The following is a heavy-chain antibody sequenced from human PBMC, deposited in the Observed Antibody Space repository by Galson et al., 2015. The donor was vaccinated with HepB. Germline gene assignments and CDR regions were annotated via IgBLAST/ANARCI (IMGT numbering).Heavy chain of an antibody. CDR3: AGGRWYSPWGGY. CDR2: IYSGGSK. D-gene: IGHD4-23*01. Sequence: SLRLSCAASGFTVSSNYMSWVRQAPGKGLEWVSVIYSGGSKYYADSVKGRFTISRDNSKNTLYLQMNSLSAEDTAVHYCAGGRWYSPWGGYWGQGTLVTVSS. V-gene: IGHV3-66*01. CDR1: GFTVSSNY. J-gene: IGHJ4*02.